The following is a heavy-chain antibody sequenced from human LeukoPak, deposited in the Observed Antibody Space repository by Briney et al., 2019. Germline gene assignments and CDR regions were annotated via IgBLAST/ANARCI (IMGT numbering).Heavy chain of an antibody. Sequence: ASVKVSCTVSGYTLTELSMHWVRQAPGKGLEWMGGFDPEDGETIYAQKFQGRVTMTEDTSTDTAYMELSSLRSEDTAVYYCATYFLAVAGTGTLRLGYFGYWGQGTLVTVSS. V-gene: IGHV1-24*01. CDR3: ATYFLAVAGTGTLRLGYFGY. CDR1: GYTLTELS. D-gene: IGHD6-19*01. J-gene: IGHJ4*02. CDR2: FDPEDGET.